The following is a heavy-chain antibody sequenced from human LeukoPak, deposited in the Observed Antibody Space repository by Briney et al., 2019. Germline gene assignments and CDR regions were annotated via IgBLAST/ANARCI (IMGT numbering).Heavy chain of an antibody. D-gene: IGHD3-22*01. V-gene: IGHV3-21*01. CDR1: GFTFSSYS. Sequence: KPGGSLRLSCAASGFTFSSYSMNWVRQAPGKGLEWVSSISSSSSYIYYVDSVKGRFTISRDNAKNSLYLQMNSLRAEDTAVYCCARGDPYYYDSSGYRSWDYWGQGTLVTVSS. CDR2: ISSSSSYI. J-gene: IGHJ4*02. CDR3: ARGDPYYYDSSGYRSWDY.